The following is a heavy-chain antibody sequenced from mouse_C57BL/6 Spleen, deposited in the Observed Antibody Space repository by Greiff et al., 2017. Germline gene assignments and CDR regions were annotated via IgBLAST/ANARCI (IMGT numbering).Heavy chain of an antibody. D-gene: IGHD2-4*01. Sequence: VQLQQPGTELVKPGASVQLSCKASGYTFTSYWMHWVKQRPGQGLEWIGNINPSNGGTNYNEKFKSKATLTVDKSSSTAYMQLSSLTSEDSAVDYCAISDYDSYYAMDYWGQGTSVTVSS. CDR1: GYTFTSYW. J-gene: IGHJ4*01. CDR3: AISDYDSYYAMDY. V-gene: IGHV1-53*01. CDR2: INPSNGGT.